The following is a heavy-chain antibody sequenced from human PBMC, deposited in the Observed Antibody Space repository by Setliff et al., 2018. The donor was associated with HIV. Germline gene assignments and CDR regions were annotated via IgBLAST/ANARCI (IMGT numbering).Heavy chain of an antibody. D-gene: IGHD2-15*01. V-gene: IGHV4-4*07. Sequence: PSETLSLTCTVSGGSIGTYYWNWIRLPAGKGLEWIGRIYASGTNYNPSLKSRVTMSLDTSKRQFSLKLTSVTAADTAVYYCAREGLWNCRGGTCNDGLDIWGQGTKVT. J-gene: IGHJ3*02. CDR1: GGSIGTYY. CDR3: AREGLWNCRGGTCNDGLDI. CDR2: IYASGT.